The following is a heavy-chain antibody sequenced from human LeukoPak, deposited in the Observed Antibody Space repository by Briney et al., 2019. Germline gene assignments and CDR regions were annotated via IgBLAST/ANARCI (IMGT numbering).Heavy chain of an antibody. J-gene: IGHJ4*02. V-gene: IGHV3-48*01. CDR3: ARDTKYAFDN. D-gene: IGHD2-2*01. CDR1: GFTFSSYS. Sequence: GGSLRLSCAASGFTFSSYSMNWVRQAPGKGLEWISYIGISSGNTKYADSVKGRFTISGDKAKDSVYLQMNSLRVEDTAVYYCARDTKYAFDNWGQGTLVTVSS. CDR2: IGISSGNT.